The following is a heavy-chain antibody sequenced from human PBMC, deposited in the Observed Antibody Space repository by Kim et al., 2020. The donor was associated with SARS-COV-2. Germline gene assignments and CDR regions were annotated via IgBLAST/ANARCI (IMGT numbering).Heavy chain of an antibody. J-gene: IGHJ5*02. D-gene: IGHD3-22*01. V-gene: IGHV1-69*01. Sequence: QKFQGRVTITADESTSTAYMELSSLRSEDTAVYYCALYYYDSSGYNWFDPWGQGTLVTVSS. CDR3: ALYYYDSSGYNWFDP.